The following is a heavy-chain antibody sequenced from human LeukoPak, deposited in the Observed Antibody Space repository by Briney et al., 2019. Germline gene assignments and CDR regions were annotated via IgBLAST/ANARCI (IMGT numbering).Heavy chain of an antibody. J-gene: IGHJ4*02. CDR2: ISPSGST. V-gene: IGHV4-39*01. D-gene: IGHD1-26*01. Sequence: PSETLSLTCFVSGGSISSSSYYWVWIRQPPGEGLEWIGTISPSGSTHHNPSLKSRVTVSVDTSKSQFPLKLSSVTVADTAVYYCVQKLIGTTLDYWGQGALVTVSS. CDR3: VQKLIGTTLDY. CDR1: GGSISSSSYY.